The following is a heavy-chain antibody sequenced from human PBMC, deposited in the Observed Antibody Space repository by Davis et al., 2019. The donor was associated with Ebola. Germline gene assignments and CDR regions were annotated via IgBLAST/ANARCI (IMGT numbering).Heavy chain of an antibody. CDR1: GFTFSRYT. CDR3: AREADYYDSSGYSHYFDY. CDR2: ISSSSSYI. D-gene: IGHD3-22*01. V-gene: IGHV3-21*01. Sequence: GESLKISCAASGFTFSRYTMNWVRQAPGKGLEWVSSISSSSSYIYYADSVKGRFTLSRDNAKNSLYLQMNSLRAEDTAVYYCAREADYYDSSGYSHYFDYWGQGTLVTVSS. J-gene: IGHJ4*02.